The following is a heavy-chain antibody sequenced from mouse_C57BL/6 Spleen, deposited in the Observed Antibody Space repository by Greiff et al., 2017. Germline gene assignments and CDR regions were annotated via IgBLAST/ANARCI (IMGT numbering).Heavy chain of an antibody. V-gene: IGHV14-1*01. CDR3: RGGWIAY. Sequence: VQLQQSGAELVRPGASVKLSCTASGFNITDYYMHWVKQRPEQGLEWIGRIDPEGGDTEYAPKFQGKATMTADTSSNTAYLLLNSLTSDDTSVYYCRGGWIAYWGQGTLVTVSA. J-gene: IGHJ3*01. CDR2: IDPEGGDT. CDR1: GFNITDYY.